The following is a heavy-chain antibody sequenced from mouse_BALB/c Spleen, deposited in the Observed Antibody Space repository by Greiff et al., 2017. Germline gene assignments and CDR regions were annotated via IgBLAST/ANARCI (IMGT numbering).Heavy chain of an antibody. D-gene: IGHD2-13*01. CDR2: INPSNGRT. CDR1: GYTFTSYW. J-gene: IGHJ3*01. CDR3: ARLTTWFAY. Sequence: VQLQQPGAELVKPGASVKLSCKASGYTFTSYWLHWVKQRPGQGLEWIGEINPSNGRTNYNEKFKSKATLTVDKSSSTAYMQLSSLTSEDSAVYYCARLTTWFAYWGQGTLVTVSA. V-gene: IGHV1S81*02.